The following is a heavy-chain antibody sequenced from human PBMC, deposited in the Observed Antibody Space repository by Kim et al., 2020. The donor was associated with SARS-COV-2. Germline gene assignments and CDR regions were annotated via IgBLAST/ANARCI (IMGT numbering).Heavy chain of an antibody. Sequence: APKLQGRVTMTTDTSTSTAYVELRSLRSDDTAVYYCARRGFGELRYYFDYWGQGTLVTVSS. D-gene: IGHD3-10*01. CDR3: ARRGFGELRYYFDY. J-gene: IGHJ4*02. V-gene: IGHV1-18*01.